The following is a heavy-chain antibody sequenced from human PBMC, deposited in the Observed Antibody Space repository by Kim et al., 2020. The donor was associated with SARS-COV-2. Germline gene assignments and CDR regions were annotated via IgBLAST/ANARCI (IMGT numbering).Heavy chain of an antibody. J-gene: IGHJ2*01. D-gene: IGHD3-16*01. V-gene: IGHV1-2*02. Sequence: AQKLQGRVTMTGDPSISTAYMELSMLRSDDTAVYYCARDGEGIGSFDLWGRGTLVTVSS. CDR3: ARDGEGIGSFDL.